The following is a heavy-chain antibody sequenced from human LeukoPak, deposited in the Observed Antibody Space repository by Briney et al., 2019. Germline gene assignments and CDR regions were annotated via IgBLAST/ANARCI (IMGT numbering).Heavy chain of an antibody. CDR1: GYTFTDYA. Sequence: GASVKVSCKASGYTFTDYAISWVRQAPGQGLEWMGWISPYNGKTYYAQSFQARVSMTTDTARSTAYMDLRSLRSDDAALYFCARSLYSIGWHDFWGQGTLVTVSS. J-gene: IGHJ4*02. D-gene: IGHD6-19*01. CDR2: ISPYNGKT. CDR3: ARSLYSIGWHDF. V-gene: IGHV1-18*01.